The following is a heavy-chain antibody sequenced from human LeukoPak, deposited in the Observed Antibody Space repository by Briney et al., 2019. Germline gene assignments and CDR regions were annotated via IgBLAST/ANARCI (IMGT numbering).Heavy chain of an antibody. J-gene: IGHJ4*02. Sequence: SSETLSLTCAVYGGSLSGYYWSWIRQPPGKGLEWIGEINHSGSTNYNPSLKSRVTISVDTSKNQFSLKLSSVTAADTAVYYCARVRDCTNGVCYRFDYWGQGTLVTVSS. CDR1: GGSLSGYY. CDR3: ARVRDCTNGVCYRFDY. D-gene: IGHD2-8*01. V-gene: IGHV4-34*01. CDR2: INHSGST.